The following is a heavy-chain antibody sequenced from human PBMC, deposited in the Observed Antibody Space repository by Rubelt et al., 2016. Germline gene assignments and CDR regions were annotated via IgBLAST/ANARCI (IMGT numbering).Heavy chain of an antibody. CDR3: ARDIATDLASWFDP. Sequence: QVQLQESGPGLVKPSETLSLTCTVSGGSISSSSYYWGWIRQPPGKGLEWIGSIYYSGSTYYNPSLKSRVTISVDTSKNQFSLKLSSVTAADTAVYYCARDIATDLASWFDPWGQGTLVTVSS. CDR1: GGSISSSSYY. CDR2: IYYSGST. J-gene: IGHJ5*02. V-gene: IGHV4-39*07. D-gene: IGHD3-16*01.